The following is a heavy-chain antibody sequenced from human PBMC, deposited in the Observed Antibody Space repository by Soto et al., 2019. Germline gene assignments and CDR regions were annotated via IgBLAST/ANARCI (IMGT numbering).Heavy chain of an antibody. J-gene: IGHJ4*02. CDR3: ARQDYYDFWSGYYPPDY. CDR1: GFTFSSYA. CDR2: ISGSGGST. V-gene: IGHV3-23*01. Sequence: EVQLLESGGGLVQPGGCLRLSCAASGFTFSSYAMSWVRQAPGKGLEWVSAISGSGGSTYYADSVKGRFTISRDNSKNTLYLQMNSLRAEDTAVYYCARQDYYDFWSGYYPPDYWGQGTLVTVSS. D-gene: IGHD3-3*01.